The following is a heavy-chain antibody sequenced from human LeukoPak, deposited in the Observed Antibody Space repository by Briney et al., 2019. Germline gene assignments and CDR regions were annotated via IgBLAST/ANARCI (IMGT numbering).Heavy chain of an antibody. CDR2: TYYRSKWYN. V-gene: IGHV6-1*01. CDR3: ARDLTITTATGAFDI. CDR1: GDSVSSNSAA. Sequence: SQTLSLTCAISGDSVSSNSAAWNWLRQSPSRGLEWLGRTYYRSKWYNDYALYVKSRITINADTYRNQFSLQLNSVTPEDTAVYYCARDLTITTATGAFDIWGQGTMVTVSS. J-gene: IGHJ3*02. D-gene: IGHD1-26*01.